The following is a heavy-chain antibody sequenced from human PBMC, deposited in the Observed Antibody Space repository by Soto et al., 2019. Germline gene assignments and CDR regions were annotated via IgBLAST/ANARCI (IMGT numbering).Heavy chain of an antibody. V-gene: IGHV3-23*01. CDR2: ISSSGGTT. J-gene: IGHJ6*02. CDR3: AKNSLRYYALDV. D-gene: IGHD1-7*01. Sequence: EVQLLESGGGLVQPGGSLRLSCAASGFTFSNYAMSWVRQAPGQGLEWVSGISSSGGTTHSADSVQGRFTTSRDNSKDTLYLQMNSLRVDDTAVYYCAKNSLRYYALDVWGQGTTVTVSS. CDR1: GFTFSNYA.